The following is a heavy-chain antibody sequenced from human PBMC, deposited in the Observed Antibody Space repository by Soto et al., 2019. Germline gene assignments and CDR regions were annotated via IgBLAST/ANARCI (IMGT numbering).Heavy chain of an antibody. CDR2: IIPILGIA. Sequence: SLQVSCRHSAYTFTDYYIHCVRRATRQRLEWMRRIIPILGIANYAQKLQGRVTITADKSTSTAYMELSSLRSEDTAVYYCARSLVYCSSNCCRSPFDYWGQGTLVTVSS. V-gene: IGHV1-69*02. D-gene: IGHD2-2*01. J-gene: IGHJ4*02. CDR3: ARSLVYCSSNCCRSPFDY. CDR1: AYTFTDYY.